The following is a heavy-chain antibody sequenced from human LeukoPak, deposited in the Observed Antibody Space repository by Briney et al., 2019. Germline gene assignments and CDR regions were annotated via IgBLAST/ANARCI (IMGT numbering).Heavy chain of an antibody. Sequence: GGSLRLSCVASGFIFPYYWMTWVRQAPGKGLEWVANIKGDGSEQHYEDSVKGRFTISRDNAQKSLYLQTNSLRGEDTAVYYCVRAGYGLGRHLPYGVDVWGQGTTVTVSS. V-gene: IGHV3-7*01. D-gene: IGHD3-10*01. CDR2: IKGDGSEQ. J-gene: IGHJ6*02. CDR3: VRAGYGLGRHLPYGVDV. CDR1: GFIFPYYW.